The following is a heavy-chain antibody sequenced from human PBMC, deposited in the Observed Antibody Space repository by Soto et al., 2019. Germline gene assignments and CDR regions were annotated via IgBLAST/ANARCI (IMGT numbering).Heavy chain of an antibody. Sequence: EVQLAESGGGLAQPGGSLRLSCAASGFTLSGYAMDWVRQAPGKGLEYVSGISSNGVGTYYANSVQVRFNISRDNSKNTVYLQMGSLRPEDMAVYYCARRARPDFYYMDVWGKGTTVNVSS. J-gene: IGHJ6*03. V-gene: IGHV3-64*01. CDR3: ARRARPDFYYMDV. CDR2: ISSNGVGT. CDR1: GFTLSGYA. D-gene: IGHD6-6*01.